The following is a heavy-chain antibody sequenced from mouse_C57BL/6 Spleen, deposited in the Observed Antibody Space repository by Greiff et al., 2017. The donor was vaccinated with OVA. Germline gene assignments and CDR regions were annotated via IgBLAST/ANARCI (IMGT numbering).Heavy chain of an antibody. D-gene: IGHD1-1*01. J-gene: IGHJ1*03. CDR2: IDPSDSET. V-gene: IGHV1-52*01. CDR1: GYTFTSYW. CDR3: ARGVYYYGSSGYCDV. Sequence: VQLQQPGAELVRPGSSVKLSCKASGYTFTSYWMHWVKQRPIQGLEWIGNIDPSDSETHYNPKFKDKATLTVDKSSSTAYMQLSSLTSEDSAVYYCARGVYYYGSSGYCDVWGTGTTVTVSS.